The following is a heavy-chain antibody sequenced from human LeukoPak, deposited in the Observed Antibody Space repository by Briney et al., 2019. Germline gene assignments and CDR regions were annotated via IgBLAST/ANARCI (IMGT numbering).Heavy chain of an antibody. V-gene: IGHV4-39*07. Sequence: SETLSLTCTVSGGSISSSSYYWGWIRQPPGKGLEWIGSIYYSGSTYYNPSLKSRVTISVDTSKNQFSLKLSSVTAADTAVYYCARGARILWSGESREWGQGTLVTVSS. J-gene: IGHJ4*02. CDR2: IYYSGST. CDR3: ARGARILWSGESRE. CDR1: GGSISSSSYY. D-gene: IGHD3-10*01.